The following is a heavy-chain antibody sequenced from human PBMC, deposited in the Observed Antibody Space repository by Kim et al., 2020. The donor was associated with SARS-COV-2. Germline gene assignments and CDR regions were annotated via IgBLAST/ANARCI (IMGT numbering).Heavy chain of an antibody. J-gene: IGHJ4*02. V-gene: IGHV3-23*01. CDR3: AKSPLSSVNYPAV. CDR1: GFTFSSYA. Sequence: GGSLRLSCAASGFTFSSYAMSWVRQAPGKGLGWVSGIDGSGTYTYYAESVRGRFTISRDNSKITLYLQKNSLRVEDKTVYYCAKSPLSSVNYPAVWGQGT. CDR2: IDGSGTYT. D-gene: IGHD1-26*01.